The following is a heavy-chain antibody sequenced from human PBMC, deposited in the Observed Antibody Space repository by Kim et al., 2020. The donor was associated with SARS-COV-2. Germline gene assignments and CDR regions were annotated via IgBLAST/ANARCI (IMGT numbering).Heavy chain of an antibody. J-gene: IGHJ3*02. CDR3: ARESGYYYGSGSYYNDAFDI. CDR2: ISAYNGNP. D-gene: IGHD3-10*01. V-gene: IGHV1-18*01. Sequence: ASVKVSCKASGYTFTSYGISWVRQAPGQGLEWMGWISAYNGNPNYAQKLQGRVTMTTDTSTSTAYMELRSLRSDDTAVYYCARESGYYYGSGSYYNDAFDIWGQGTMVTVSS. CDR1: GYTFTSYG.